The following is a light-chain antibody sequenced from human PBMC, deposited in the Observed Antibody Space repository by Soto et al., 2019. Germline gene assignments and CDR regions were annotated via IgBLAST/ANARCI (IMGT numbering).Light chain of an antibody. CDR2: DVT. CDR1: SSDVGGYDY. J-gene: IGLJ3*02. V-gene: IGLV2-8*01. CDR3: ASHAGSSTV. Sequence: QSVLTQPPSASGSTGQSVTISCTGSSSDVGGYDYVSWFQQHPGKAPKFVIYDVTKRPSGVPDRFSGSKSGNTAYLTVSGLQAEDEADYYCASHAGSSTVFGGGTKVTVL.